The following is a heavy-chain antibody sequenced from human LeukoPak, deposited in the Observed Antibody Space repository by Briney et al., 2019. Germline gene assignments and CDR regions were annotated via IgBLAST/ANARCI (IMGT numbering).Heavy chain of an antibody. J-gene: IGHJ4*02. CDR3: AKGEGGRGYSGYYLDY. CDR2: ISSSSSYI. Sequence: GGSLRLSCAASGFTFSSYSMNWVRQAPGKGLEWVSSISSSSSYIYYADSVKGRFTISRDNAKNSLYLQMNSLRAEDTAVYYCAKGEGGRGYSGYYLDYWGQGTLVTVSS. D-gene: IGHD5-12*01. V-gene: IGHV3-21*01. CDR1: GFTFSSYS.